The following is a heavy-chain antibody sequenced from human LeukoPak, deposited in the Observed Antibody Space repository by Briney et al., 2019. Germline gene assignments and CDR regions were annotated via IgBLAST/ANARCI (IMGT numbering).Heavy chain of an antibody. Sequence: PGGSLRLSCAASGFTFSSYAMSWVRQAPGKGLEWVSAISGSGGSTYYAASVKGRFTISRDNSKNTLYLQMNSLRAEDTAVYYCAKVDSSSSYFDYWGQGTLVTVSS. D-gene: IGHD6-6*01. CDR2: ISGSGGST. CDR3: AKVDSSSSYFDY. V-gene: IGHV3-23*01. CDR1: GFTFSSYA. J-gene: IGHJ4*02.